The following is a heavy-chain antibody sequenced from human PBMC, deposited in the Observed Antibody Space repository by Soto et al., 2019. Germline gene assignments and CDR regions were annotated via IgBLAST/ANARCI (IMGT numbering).Heavy chain of an antibody. CDR3: ARSGGDYNYYYDMDV. CDR2: IYSDVSTA. V-gene: IGHV3-74*01. D-gene: IGHD2-21*02. Sequence: GGSLRLSCAASGFTYNTYWMNWVRQVPGKGLMWVSRIYSDVSTARYADSVKGRFTISRDNAKNTVYLQMDSLRAEDTAVYYCARSGGDYNYYYDMDVWGQGTTVTVSS. CDR1: GFTYNTYW. J-gene: IGHJ6*02.